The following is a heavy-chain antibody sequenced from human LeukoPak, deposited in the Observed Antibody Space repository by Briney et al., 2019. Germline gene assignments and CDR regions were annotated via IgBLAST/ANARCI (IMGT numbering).Heavy chain of an antibody. D-gene: IGHD3-3*02. CDR3: ARQSTIFGVVIYFDY. V-gene: IGHV3-11*04. CDR1: GFMFSDYY. J-gene: IGHJ4*02. CDR2: ISNSGNTI. Sequence: RGSLRLSCAASGFMFSDYYMIWIRQAPGKGLEWVSYISNSGNTIYYADSVKGRFTISRDNAKNSLYLQMNSLRAEDTAMYYCARQSTIFGVVIYFDYWGQGTPVTVSS.